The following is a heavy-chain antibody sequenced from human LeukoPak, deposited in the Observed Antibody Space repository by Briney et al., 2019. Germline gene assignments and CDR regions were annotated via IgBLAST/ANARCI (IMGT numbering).Heavy chain of an antibody. CDR2: ICQDGNGR. CDR3: ARWRGLQSDFDH. J-gene: IGHJ4*02. Sequence: GGSLRLSCAASGFTFSSYCMGWVRQTPGKRLECVATICQDGNGRDFVDSVKGRFTISRDNAKNSLYLEMNSLRVDDTAVYYFARWRGLQSDFDHWGQGTLVTVSS. D-gene: IGHD5-24*01. V-gene: IGHV3-7*01. CDR1: GFTFSSYC.